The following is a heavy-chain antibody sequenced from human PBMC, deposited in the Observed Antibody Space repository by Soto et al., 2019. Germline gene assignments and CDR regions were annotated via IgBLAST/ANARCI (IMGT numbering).Heavy chain of an antibody. D-gene: IGHD3-3*01. CDR3: AREKYDFWSGYYLPY. V-gene: IGHV4-4*07. J-gene: IGHJ4*02. CDR2: IYTSGST. CDR1: GGSISSYY. Sequence: SETLSLTCTVSGGSISSYYWSWIRQPAGKGLEWIGRIYTSGSTNYNPSLKSRVTMSVDTSKNQFSLKLSSVTAAETAVDYCAREKYDFWSGYYLPYWRQGTLVTVSS.